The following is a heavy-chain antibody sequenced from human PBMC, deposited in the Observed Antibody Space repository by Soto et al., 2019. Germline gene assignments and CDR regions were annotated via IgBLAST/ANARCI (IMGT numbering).Heavy chain of an antibody. D-gene: IGHD3-3*01. CDR2: IYYSGST. CDR1: GGPIISNY. Sequence: SATRSLTWTVSGGPIISNYWSWIRQPPGKGLEWIGYIYYSGSTNYNPSLKSRVIMSADTSKNQFSLKMTSVTAADMAIYYCARVHDFWSGSNWFDPWGQGTLVTVSS. V-gene: IGHV4-59*01. J-gene: IGHJ5*02. CDR3: ARVHDFWSGSNWFDP.